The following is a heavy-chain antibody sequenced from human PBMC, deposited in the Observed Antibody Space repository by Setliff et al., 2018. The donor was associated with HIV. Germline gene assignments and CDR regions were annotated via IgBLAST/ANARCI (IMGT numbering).Heavy chain of an antibody. D-gene: IGHD4-17*01. J-gene: IGHJ3*02. CDR2: INYDDNYE. V-gene: IGHV3-30*02. Sequence: GGSLRLSCAASGFTFSAHGMHWVRQAPGKGLEWVTFINYDDNYEYYADSVKGRFTISRDNSKSTVDLQMTSLTAEDTAVYYCVKDGDYRNGDYDALDIWGQGTMVTVS. CDR1: GFTFSAHG. CDR3: VKDGDYRNGDYDALDI.